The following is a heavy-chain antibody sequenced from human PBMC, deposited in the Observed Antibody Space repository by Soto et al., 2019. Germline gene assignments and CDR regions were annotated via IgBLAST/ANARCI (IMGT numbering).Heavy chain of an antibody. Sequence: SETLSLTCTVPGGSFKSGSYSWSWIRQPPGKGLEWNGYVYHTGRTSYNPSLKSRVAISMDTSKNQFSLNLDSVTAADTAVYFCARDFAYFDSWGQGTLVTVSS. D-gene: IGHD3-3*01. V-gene: IGHV4-61*01. CDR2: VYHTGRT. CDR3: ARDFAYFDS. J-gene: IGHJ4*02. CDR1: GGSFKSGSYS.